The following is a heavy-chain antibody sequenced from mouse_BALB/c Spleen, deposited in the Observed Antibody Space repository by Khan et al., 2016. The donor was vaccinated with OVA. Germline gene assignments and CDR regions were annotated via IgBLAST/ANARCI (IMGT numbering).Heavy chain of an antibody. J-gene: IGHJ2*01. CDR1: GFAFSSYS. D-gene: IGHD1-1*01. CDR3: TRDRNYYGSSFYFDY. V-gene: IGHV5-6-4*01. Sequence: EVELVESGGGLVKPGGSLKLSCAASGFAFSSYSMSWVRQTPEKRLEWVATITSGGSYTYYPDSVKGRFTISRDHAKNTLYLQMSSLKSEDTAMHYCTRDRNYYGSSFYFDYWGQGTTLTVSS. CDR2: ITSGGSYT.